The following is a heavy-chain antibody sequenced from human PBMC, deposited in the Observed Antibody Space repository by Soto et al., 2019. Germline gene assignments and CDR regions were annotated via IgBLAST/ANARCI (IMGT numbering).Heavy chain of an antibody. D-gene: IGHD5-12*01. CDR1: GFTFSSYA. V-gene: IGHV3-30-3*01. Sequence: GGSLRLSCAASGFTFSSYAIHWVRQAPGKGLEWVAVISYDGSNKYYADSVKGRFTISRDNSKNMLYLQMNSLRGEDTAVYYCARTKWLRKQSGEFDYWGQGTLVTVSS. CDR3: ARTKWLRKQSGEFDY. J-gene: IGHJ4*02. CDR2: ISYDGSNK.